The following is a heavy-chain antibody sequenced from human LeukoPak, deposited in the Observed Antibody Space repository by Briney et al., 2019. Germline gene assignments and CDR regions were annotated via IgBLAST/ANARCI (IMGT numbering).Heavy chain of an antibody. J-gene: IGHJ4*02. D-gene: IGHD3-22*01. CDR1: GFTVSSYS. Sequence: PGGSLRLSCAASGFTVSSYSMNWVRQAPGKGLEWVSYISSSSSTIYYADSVKGRFTISRDNAKNSLYLQMNSLRDEDTAVYYCARDLDYYDSSGYYYGGYFDYWGQGTLVTVSS. CDR3: ARDLDYYDSSGYYYGGYFDY. V-gene: IGHV3-48*02. CDR2: ISSSSSTI.